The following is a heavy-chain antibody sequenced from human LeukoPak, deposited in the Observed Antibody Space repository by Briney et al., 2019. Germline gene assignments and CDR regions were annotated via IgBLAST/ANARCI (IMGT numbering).Heavy chain of an antibody. D-gene: IGHD3-22*01. CDR2: ISGSSSTM. J-gene: IGHJ4*02. CDR3: ARDLNSGYYPYYFDY. Sequence: HPGGSLRLSCEASGFTFTTYSMNWVRQAPGKGLEWVSYISGSSSTMYYADSVKGRFTISRDNAKKSLYLQMNSLRDEDTAVYYCARDLNSGYYPYYFDYWGQGTLVTVSS. V-gene: IGHV3-48*02. CDR1: GFTFTTYS.